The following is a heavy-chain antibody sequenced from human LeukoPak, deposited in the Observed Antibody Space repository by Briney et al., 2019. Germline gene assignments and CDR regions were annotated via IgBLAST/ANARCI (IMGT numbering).Heavy chain of an antibody. Sequence: SETLSLTCTVSGGSISSYYWSWIRQPPGKGLDWIGYISDSGSANYNPSLKSRVTISLDTSKSQFSLKLSSVTAADTAVYCCARHVPKWGPDSWGQGTLVTVSS. CDR2: ISDSGSA. V-gene: IGHV4-59*08. CDR3: ARHVPKWGPDS. D-gene: IGHD1-26*01. CDR1: GGSISSYY. J-gene: IGHJ5*01.